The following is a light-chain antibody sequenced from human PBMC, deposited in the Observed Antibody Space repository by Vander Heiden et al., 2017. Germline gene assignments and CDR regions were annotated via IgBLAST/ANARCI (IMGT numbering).Light chain of an antibody. CDR3: QQYHSYTWA. CDR2: KVS. CDR1: QTISPW. J-gene: IGKJ1*01. Sequence: DLKMNQSPSTLSASVGDRATITCRASQTISPWLAWYQQKPGKAPNLLIYKVSTLQSGVPSRFSGSGSGTEFTLTISSLQPDDFATYYCQQYHSYTWAFGQGTKVDI. V-gene: IGKV1-5*03.